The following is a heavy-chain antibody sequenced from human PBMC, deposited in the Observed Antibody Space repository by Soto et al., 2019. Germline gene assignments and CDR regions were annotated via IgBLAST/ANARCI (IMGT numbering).Heavy chain of an antibody. V-gene: IGHV1-69*13. CDR2: IIPFFGTA. CDR3: AKSAPMDAGDKYYYDF. CDR1: GGTFSTFG. D-gene: IGHD4-17*01. J-gene: IGHJ4*02. Sequence: SVKVSCKASGGTFSTFGISWVRQAPGQGLEWMGGIIPFFGTARYSQKFEDRITITADESTKTVYMDLRSLTSEDTAIYYCAKSAPMDAGDKYYYDFWGQGALVTVSS.